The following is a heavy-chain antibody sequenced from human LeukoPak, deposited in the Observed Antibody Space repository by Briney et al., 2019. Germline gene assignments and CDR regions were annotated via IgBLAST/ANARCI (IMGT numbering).Heavy chain of an antibody. D-gene: IGHD3-22*01. CDR3: ARAQDRSGYYYHYYGMDV. V-gene: IGHV4-34*01. J-gene: IGHJ6*02. CDR1: GGSFSGYY. Sequence: SETLSLTCAVYGGSFSGYYWSWIRQPPGKGLEWIGEINHSGSTNYNPSLKSRVTISVDTSKNQFSLKLSSVTAADTAVYYCARAQDRSGYYYHYYGMDVWGQGTTVTVSS. CDR2: INHSGST.